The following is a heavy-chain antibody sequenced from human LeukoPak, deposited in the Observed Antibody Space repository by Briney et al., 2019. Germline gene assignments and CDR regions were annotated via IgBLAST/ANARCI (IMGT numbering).Heavy chain of an antibody. CDR2: IFPGDSDT. Sequence: GESLKISCKGSGYSFTSYWIGWVRQMPGKGLEWMGFIFPGDSDTRYSPSFQGQVIISADKSSSTAYLQWSSLKASDTAMYYCARLRTGEPYEYFQHWGQGTLVTVSS. V-gene: IGHV5-51*01. D-gene: IGHD3-10*01. J-gene: IGHJ1*01. CDR3: ARLRTGEPYEYFQH. CDR1: GYSFTSYW.